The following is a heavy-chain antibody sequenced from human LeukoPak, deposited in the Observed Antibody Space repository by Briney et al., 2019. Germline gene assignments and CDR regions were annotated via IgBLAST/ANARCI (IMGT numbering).Heavy chain of an antibody. J-gene: IGHJ4*02. Sequence: SETLSLTCTVSGGSISSDYWTWIRQPPGKGLEWIGYIYHSGTTNYNPSLKSRVTISIDTSKNQFSLKLSPVTAADTAVYYRARHLNTPMVKAHFDYWGQGTLITVSS. CDR1: GGSISSDY. V-gene: IGHV4-59*08. CDR3: ARHLNTPMVKAHFDY. D-gene: IGHD5-18*01. CDR2: IYHSGTT.